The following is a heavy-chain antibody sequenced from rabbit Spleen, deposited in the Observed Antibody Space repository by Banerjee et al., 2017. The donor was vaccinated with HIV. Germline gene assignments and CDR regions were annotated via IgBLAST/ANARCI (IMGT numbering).Heavy chain of an antibody. CDR1: GFSFSDKAV. CDR2: INVVTGKA. V-gene: IGHV1S45*01. CDR3: ARDLPGVIGWNFGW. Sequence: QEQLVESGGGLVKPGGSLTLTCKASGFSFSDKAVMCWVRQAPGKGLEWIACINVVTGKAVYATWAKGRFTFSKTSSTTVTLQMTSLTAADTATYFCARDLPGVIGWNFGWWGQGTLVTVS. J-gene: IGHJ6*01. D-gene: IGHD4-1*01.